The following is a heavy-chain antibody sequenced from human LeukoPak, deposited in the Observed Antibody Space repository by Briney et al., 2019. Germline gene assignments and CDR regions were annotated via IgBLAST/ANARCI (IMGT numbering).Heavy chain of an antibody. Sequence: SSETLSLTCTVSGGSISSGAYYWSWIRQHPGKGLEWIGCIYYSGDTYYNPSLKSRVTISVDTSKNQFSLKLSSVTAADTAVYYCATMGTTDAFDIWGQGTMVTVSS. V-gene: IGHV4-31*03. D-gene: IGHD2-2*01. J-gene: IGHJ3*02. CDR2: IYYSGDT. CDR3: ATMGTTDAFDI. CDR1: GGSISSGAYY.